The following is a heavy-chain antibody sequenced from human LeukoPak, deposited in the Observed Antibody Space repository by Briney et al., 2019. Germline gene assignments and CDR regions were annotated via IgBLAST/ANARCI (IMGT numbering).Heavy chain of an antibody. CDR3: ARGVTYYDFWSGYGFDY. V-gene: IGHV3-30-3*01. D-gene: IGHD3-3*01. CDR1: GFTVSSNY. J-gene: IGHJ4*02. Sequence: GGSLRLSCAASGFTVSSNYMSWVRQAPGKGLEWVAVISYDGSNKYYADSVKGRFTISRDNSKNTLYLQMNSLRAEDTAVYYCARGVTYYDFWSGYGFDYWGQGTLVTVSS. CDR2: ISYDGSNK.